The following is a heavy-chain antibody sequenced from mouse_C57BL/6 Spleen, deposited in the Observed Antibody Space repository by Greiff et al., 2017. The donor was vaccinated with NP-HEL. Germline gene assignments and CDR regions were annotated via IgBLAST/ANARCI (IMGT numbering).Heavy chain of an antibody. J-gene: IGHJ2*01. Sequence: EVKLQESGPGLVKPSQSLSLTCSVTGYSITSGYYWNWIRQFPGNKLEWMGYISYDGSNNYNPSLKNRISITRDTSKNQFFLKLNSVTTEDTATYYCARDKGYGSSYPLDYWGQGTTLTVSS. CDR1: GYSITSGYY. V-gene: IGHV3-6*01. CDR2: ISYDGSN. CDR3: ARDKGYGSSYPLDY. D-gene: IGHD1-1*01.